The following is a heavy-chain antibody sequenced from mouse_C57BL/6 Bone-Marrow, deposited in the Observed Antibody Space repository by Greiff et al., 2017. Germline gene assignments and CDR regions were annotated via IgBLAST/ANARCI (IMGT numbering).Heavy chain of an antibody. J-gene: IGHJ3*01. CDR3: SLDAY. CDR1: GFTFSNYW. CDR2: IRLKSDNYAT. V-gene: IGHV6-3*01. Sequence: EVKLMESGGGLVQPGGSMKLSCVASGFTFSNYWMNWVRQSPEKGLEWVAQIRLKSDNYATHYAVSVKGRFTISRDDSKSGVYLQMNNLRAEDTGIYYCSLDAYWGQGTLVTVSA.